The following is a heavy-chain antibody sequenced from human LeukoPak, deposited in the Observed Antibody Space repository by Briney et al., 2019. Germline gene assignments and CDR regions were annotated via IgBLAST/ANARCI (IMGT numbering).Heavy chain of an antibody. CDR3: VGGRRPAVGLGV. CDR1: GFTFSSYG. Sequence: GRSLRLSCAASGFTFSSYGMHWVRQAPGKGLEWVAVISYDGSNKYYADSVKGRFTISRDNSKNTLYLQMNSLRAEDTAVYYCVGGRRPAVGLGVWGQGTLVTVSS. D-gene: IGHD2-2*01. V-gene: IGHV3-30*03. J-gene: IGHJ4*02. CDR2: ISYDGSNK.